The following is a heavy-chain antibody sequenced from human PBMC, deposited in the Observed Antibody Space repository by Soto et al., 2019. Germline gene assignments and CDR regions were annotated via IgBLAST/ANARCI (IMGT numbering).Heavy chain of an antibody. CDR3: ARHNYGSGSTYFDY. Sequence: PSETLSLPCTVSGGNISSYYWSWIRQTPGKGLEWIGYIYYSGSTNYNPSLKSRVTISVDTSKNQFSLKLNSMTAADTAVYYCARHNYGSGSTYFDYWGQGTLVTVS. CDR2: IYYSGST. D-gene: IGHD3-10*01. J-gene: IGHJ4*02. CDR1: GGNISSYY. V-gene: IGHV4-59*08.